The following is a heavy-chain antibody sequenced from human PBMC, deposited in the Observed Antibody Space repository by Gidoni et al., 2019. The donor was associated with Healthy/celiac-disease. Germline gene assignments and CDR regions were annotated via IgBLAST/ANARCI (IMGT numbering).Heavy chain of an antibody. Sequence: EVQLLESGGGLVQPGGFLRLSCAASGFTFSSSAMSWVRQAPGKGLEWVSAISGSGGSTYYADSVKGRFTIARDNSKNTLYLQMNSLRAEDTAVYYCAKAPAKMGATNLFDYWGQGTLVTVSS. V-gene: IGHV3-23*01. J-gene: IGHJ4*02. D-gene: IGHD1-26*01. CDR2: ISGSGGST. CDR1: GFTFSSSA. CDR3: AKAPAKMGATNLFDY.